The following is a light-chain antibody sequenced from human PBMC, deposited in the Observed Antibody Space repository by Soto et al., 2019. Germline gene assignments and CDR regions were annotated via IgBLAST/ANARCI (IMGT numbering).Light chain of an antibody. CDR2: DAS. V-gene: IGKV1-5*01. Sequence: DIQMTQSPSTLSASLGDRVTITCRASQSISSWLAWYQQKPGKAPKLLIYDASSLESGVPSRFSGSGSGTAFTLTISRLEPEDFAVYYCQQYGSSLWKFGQGTKVDIK. CDR1: QSISSW. CDR3: QQYGSSLWK. J-gene: IGKJ1*01.